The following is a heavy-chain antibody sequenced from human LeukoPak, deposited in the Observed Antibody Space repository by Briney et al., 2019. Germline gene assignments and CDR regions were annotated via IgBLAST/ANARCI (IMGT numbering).Heavy chain of an antibody. CDR2: INPNSGGT. CDR1: GYTFTGHY. D-gene: IGHD5-12*01. CDR3: ARDGGYELNNWFDP. V-gene: IGHV1-2*02. J-gene: IGHJ5*02. Sequence: GASVKVSCKASGYTFTGHYMHWVRPAPGQGLEWMGWINPNSGGTNYAQKFQGRVTMTRDTSISTAYMELSRLRSDDTAVYDRARDGGYELNNWFDPWGQRPLVTVSS.